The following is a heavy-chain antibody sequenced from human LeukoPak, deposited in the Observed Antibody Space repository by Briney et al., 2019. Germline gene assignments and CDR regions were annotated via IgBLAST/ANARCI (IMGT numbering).Heavy chain of an antibody. CDR2: IYTSGST. D-gene: IGHD2-2*01. J-gene: IGHJ6*04. CDR3: ARGDIVVVPAALDV. Sequence: AETLSLTCAVSGGFISSYYWSWLRQPAGKGLEWIGRIYTSGSTNYNPSLKSRVTMSVDTSKNHFSLKLSSVTAADTAVYYCARGDIVVVPAALDVWGKGTTVTVSS. CDR1: GGFISSYY. V-gene: IGHV4-4*07.